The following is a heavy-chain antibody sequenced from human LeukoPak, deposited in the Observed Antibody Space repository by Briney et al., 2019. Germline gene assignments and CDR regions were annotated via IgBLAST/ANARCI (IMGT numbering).Heavy chain of an antibody. J-gene: IGHJ5*02. CDR2: IYTSGST. Sequence: SETLSLTCTVSGGSISSGSYYWSWIRQPAGTGLEWIGRIYTSGSTNYNPSLKSRVTISVDTSKNQFSLKLSSVTAADTAVYYCARVFSYPLRAPFDPWGQGTLVTVSS. CDR1: GGSISSGSYY. CDR3: ARVFSYPLRAPFDP. D-gene: IGHD3-3*01. V-gene: IGHV4-61*02.